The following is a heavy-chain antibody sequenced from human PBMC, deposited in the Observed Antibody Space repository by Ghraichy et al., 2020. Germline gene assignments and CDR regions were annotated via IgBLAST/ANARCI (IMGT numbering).Heavy chain of an antibody. J-gene: IGHJ4*02. V-gene: IGHV4-39*01. D-gene: IGHD6-6*01. Sequence: SETLSLTCAVSGGSISSSEYFWGWLRQPPGKGLEWIGSVYYDGGTYFIPSLKSRITISIDTSKNQFSLKLSSMTAADTAVYYCARQQAAAHPRSDLGASGGYWGPGIQVTVSS. CDR1: GGSISSSEYF. CDR2: VYYDGGT. CDR3: ARQQAAAHPRSDLGASGGY.